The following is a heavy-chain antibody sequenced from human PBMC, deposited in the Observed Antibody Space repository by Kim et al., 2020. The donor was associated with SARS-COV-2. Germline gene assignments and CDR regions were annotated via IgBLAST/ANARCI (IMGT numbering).Heavy chain of an antibody. D-gene: IGHD1-1*01. CDR1: GDSVSSKSAA. CDR2: TYFRSKWYN. V-gene: IGHV6-1*01. CDR3: ARDRLEGDGGTRWFEP. Sequence: SQTLSLTCAISGDSVSSKSAAWNWIRQSPSRGLEWLGRTYFRSKWYNDYALFVRSRITINPDPSRNQFSLQLNSVTPEDTAVYFCARDRLEGDGGTRWFEPWGQGTLVTVSS. J-gene: IGHJ5*02.